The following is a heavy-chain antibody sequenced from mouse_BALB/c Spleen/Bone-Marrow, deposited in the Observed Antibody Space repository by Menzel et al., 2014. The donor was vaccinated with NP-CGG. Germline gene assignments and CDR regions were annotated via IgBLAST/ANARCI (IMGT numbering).Heavy chain of an antibody. D-gene: IGHD2-1*01. J-gene: IGHJ2*01. CDR2: IRNKANGYTT. CDR1: GFTFTDHY. CDR3: ARDYLYYFDY. V-gene: IGHV7-3*02. Sequence: EVQGAESGGGLVQPGGFLRLSCATSGFTFTDHYMSWVRQPPGKALEWLGFIRNKANGYTTEYSASVKGRFTISRDNSQSIVYLQMNTLRAEDSATYYCARDYLYYFDYWGQGTTLTVSS.